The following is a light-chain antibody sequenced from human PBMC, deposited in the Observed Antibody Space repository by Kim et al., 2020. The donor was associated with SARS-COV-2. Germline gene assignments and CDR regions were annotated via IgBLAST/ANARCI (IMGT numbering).Light chain of an antibody. Sequence: SASVGDRVTIPCRASQSISSYLNWYQQKPGKAPNLLIYAASSLQSGVPSRFSGSGSGTDFALTISSLQPEDFATYYCQQSYSTPRTFGQGTKLEI. CDR1: QSISSY. J-gene: IGKJ2*01. V-gene: IGKV1-39*01. CDR2: AAS. CDR3: QQSYSTPRT.